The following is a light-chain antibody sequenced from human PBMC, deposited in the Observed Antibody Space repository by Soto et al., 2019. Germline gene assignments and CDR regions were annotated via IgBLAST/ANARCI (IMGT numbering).Light chain of an antibody. CDR3: VQDYDYPFT. Sequence: AIPVTQSPSSLSASVGDRVTITCRASQGIRNDLGWYQQKPGKAPKLLIYAASSLQSGVPSRFSGSGSGTDFTLTISVLQPEDFATYYCVQDYDYPFTFGPGTKVDVK. V-gene: IGKV1-6*01. J-gene: IGKJ3*01. CDR2: AAS. CDR1: QGIRND.